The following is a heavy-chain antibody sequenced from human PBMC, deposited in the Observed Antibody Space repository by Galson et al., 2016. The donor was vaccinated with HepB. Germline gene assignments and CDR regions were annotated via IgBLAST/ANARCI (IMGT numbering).Heavy chain of an antibody. CDR1: GFKFSSYT. CDR3: ARLGPYHFDF. J-gene: IGHJ4*02. Sequence: LRLSCAASGFKFSSYTMNWVRQAPGKGLEWISSISFSSTNLHYANSVKGRFTISRDNAKNSLYLDMNILRAEDTAVYYCARLGPYHFDFWGQGTLVTVSS. D-gene: IGHD1-26*01. CDR2: ISFSSTNL. V-gene: IGHV3-48*01.